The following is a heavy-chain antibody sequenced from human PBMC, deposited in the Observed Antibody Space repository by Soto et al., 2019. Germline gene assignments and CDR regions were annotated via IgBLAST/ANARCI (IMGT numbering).Heavy chain of an antibody. CDR2: ISSSSTYI. CDR1: GFIFSSHS. Sequence: DVQLVESGGGLVKPGGSLRLSCAASGFIFSSHSMNWVRQAPGKGLEWVSSISSSSTYIYYADSVKGRFTISRDNAKNSLFLQMNSLRAEDTAIYYCARGGRGDFDYWGQGTLVTVSS. J-gene: IGHJ4*02. D-gene: IGHD2-15*01. V-gene: IGHV3-21*02. CDR3: ARGGRGDFDY.